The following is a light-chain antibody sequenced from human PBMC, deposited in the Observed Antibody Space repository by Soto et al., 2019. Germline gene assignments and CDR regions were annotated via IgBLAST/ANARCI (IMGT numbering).Light chain of an antibody. CDR1: QSVSSSY. V-gene: IGKV3-20*01. CDR3: QQYGSSPLYT. CDR2: GAS. J-gene: IGKJ2*01. Sequence: ETVLTQSPGTLSLSPGESATLSCRASQSVSSSYLAWYQQKHGQAPRLLIYGASSRATGIPERVSGSVSGTDFTLTISRLEPEDVGVYYCQQYGSSPLYTFGQGTKVEIK.